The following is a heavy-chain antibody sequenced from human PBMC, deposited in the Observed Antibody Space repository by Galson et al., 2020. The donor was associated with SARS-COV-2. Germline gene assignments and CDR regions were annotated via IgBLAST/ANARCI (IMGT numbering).Heavy chain of an antibody. J-gene: IGHJ6*02. CDR2: FFYTGNT. V-gene: IGHV4-30-4*07. CDR1: GASINSRGYS. Sequence: SETLSLTCAVSGASINSRGYSWSWVRQPPGKGLEWIGFFFYTGNTYYNPSLKSRVTISLDTSKNHFSVNVSSVTAADTAVYYCARVVYGSGSAMDVWGQGTTVIVS. CDR3: ARVVYGSGSAMDV. D-gene: IGHD3-10*01.